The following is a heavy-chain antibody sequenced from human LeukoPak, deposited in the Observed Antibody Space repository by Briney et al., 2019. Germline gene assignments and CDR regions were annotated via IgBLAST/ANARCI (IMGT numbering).Heavy chain of an antibody. J-gene: IGHJ4*02. CDR2: IKSKTDGGTT. Sequence: PGRSLRLSRAASGFTFTDAWMSWVRQAPGKGLEWVGRIKSKTDGGTTEYAAPVKGRFSISRDDSENTLYLQMNSLKTEDTAVYYCTTAPAAYTFDYWGQGTLVTVSS. D-gene: IGHD2-2*01. CDR1: GFTFTDAW. CDR3: TTAPAAYTFDY. V-gene: IGHV3-15*01.